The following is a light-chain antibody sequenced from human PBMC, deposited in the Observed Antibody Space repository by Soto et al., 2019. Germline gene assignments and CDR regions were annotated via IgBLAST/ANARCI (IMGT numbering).Light chain of an antibody. Sequence: EIVLTQSPGTLSLSPGERATLSCRASQSVNSNYLAWYRQNPGQVPRPLIYGASIRAAGVPDRLSGSGSGTDFTLTISRLEPEDYAVYYCQQYGTSPHTFGQGPKLEIQ. CDR3: QQYGTSPHT. CDR2: GAS. J-gene: IGKJ2*01. V-gene: IGKV3-20*01. CDR1: QSVNSNY.